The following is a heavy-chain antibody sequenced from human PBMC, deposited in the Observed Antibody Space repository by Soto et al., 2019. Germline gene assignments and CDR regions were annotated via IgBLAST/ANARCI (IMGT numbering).Heavy chain of an antibody. Sequence: QVQLVESGGGVVQPGRSLRLSCAASGFSFSSHGMHWVRQAPGKGLEWVAVIWYDGSNEYYADSVKGRFNISRDNSKNTLYLQMNSLRAEDTAVYYCARDPSTCSGGRCYGIDYWGQGSLVTVSS. V-gene: IGHV3-33*01. D-gene: IGHD2-15*01. CDR2: IWYDGSNE. J-gene: IGHJ4*02. CDR1: GFSFSSHG. CDR3: ARDPSTCSGGRCYGIDY.